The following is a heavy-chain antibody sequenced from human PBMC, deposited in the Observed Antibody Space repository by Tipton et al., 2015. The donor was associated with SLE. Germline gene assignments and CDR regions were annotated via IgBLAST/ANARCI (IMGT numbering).Heavy chain of an antibody. J-gene: IGHJ2*01. CDR2: IYYSGST. CDR3: ARAEFSSNWYMYWHFDL. V-gene: IGHV4-59*08. D-gene: IGHD6-13*01. CDR1: GGSISSYY. Sequence: TLSLTCTVSGGSISSYYWSWIRQPPGKGLEWIGYIYYSGSTNYNPSLKSRVTISRDTSGNHFSLNLNSVTATDTAVYYCARAEFSSNWYMYWHFDLWGRGTLVTVSS.